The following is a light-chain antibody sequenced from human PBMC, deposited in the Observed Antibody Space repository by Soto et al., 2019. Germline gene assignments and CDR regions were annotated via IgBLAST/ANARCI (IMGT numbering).Light chain of an antibody. Sequence: QSVLTQPTSVSGAPGQRVTISCTGSSSNIGAGYDVHWYQQLPGTAPKLLIYGNSNRPSGVPDRFSGSKSGTSASLAITGLQAEDEADSYCQSYDSSLSGSVFGGGTKLTVL. CDR3: QSYDSSLSGSV. CDR1: SSNIGAGYD. CDR2: GNS. J-gene: IGLJ2*01. V-gene: IGLV1-40*01.